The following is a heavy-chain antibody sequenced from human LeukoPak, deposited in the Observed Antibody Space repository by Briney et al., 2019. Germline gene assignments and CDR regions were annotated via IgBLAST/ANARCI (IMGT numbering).Heavy chain of an antibody. CDR2: IYYSGST. Sequence: SETLSLTGTVSGGSISSYYWSWIRQPPGKGLEWIGYIYYSGSTNYNPSLKSRVTISVDTSKNQFSLKLSSVTAADTAVYYCARAMGDYVWGSYRSDDAFDIWGQGTMVTVSS. J-gene: IGHJ3*02. CDR3: ARAMGDYVWGSYRSDDAFDI. CDR1: GGSISSYY. V-gene: IGHV4-59*01. D-gene: IGHD3-16*02.